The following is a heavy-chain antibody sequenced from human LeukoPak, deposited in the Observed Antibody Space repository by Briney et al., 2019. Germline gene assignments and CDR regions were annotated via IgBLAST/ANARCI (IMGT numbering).Heavy chain of an antibody. D-gene: IGHD1-26*01. V-gene: IGHV4-59*12. Sequence: SETLSLTCTVSGGSMSGYYWSWMRQSPGMGLEWIAYIYYRGTTNYNPSLKSRVTISVDTSKNQFSLKLSSVTAADTAVYYCAREFFDREGGTTVLDYWGQGTLVTVSS. CDR3: AREFFDREGGTTVLDY. CDR1: GGSMSGYY. CDR2: IYYRGTT. J-gene: IGHJ4*02.